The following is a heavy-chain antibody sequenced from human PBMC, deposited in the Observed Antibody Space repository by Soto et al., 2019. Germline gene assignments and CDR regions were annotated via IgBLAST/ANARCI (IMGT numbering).Heavy chain of an antibody. D-gene: IGHD3-3*01. CDR2: IYSGGST. CDR3: ARDFWSGPYYYYYYMDV. CDR1: GFTVSSNY. V-gene: IGHV3-66*01. Sequence: GGSLRLSCAASGFTVSSNYMSWVRQAPGKGLEWVSVIYSGGSTYYADSVKGRFTISRDNSKNTLYLQMNSLRAEDTAVYYCARDFWSGPYYYYYYMDVWGKGTTVTVSS. J-gene: IGHJ6*03.